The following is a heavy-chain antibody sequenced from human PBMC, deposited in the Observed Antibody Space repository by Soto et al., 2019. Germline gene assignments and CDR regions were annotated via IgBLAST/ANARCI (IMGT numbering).Heavy chain of an antibody. J-gene: IGHJ6*03. D-gene: IGHD3-10*01. Sequence: QVQLQQWGAGLLKPSETLSLTCAVYGGSFSGYYWSWIRQPPGKGLEWIGEINHSGSTNYNPSLKSRVTISVDTSKNQFSLKLSSVTAADTAVYYCARGRRGSGSYYMPYYYYMDVWGKGTTVTVSS. V-gene: IGHV4-34*01. CDR1: GGSFSGYY. CDR2: INHSGST. CDR3: ARGRRGSGSYYMPYYYYMDV.